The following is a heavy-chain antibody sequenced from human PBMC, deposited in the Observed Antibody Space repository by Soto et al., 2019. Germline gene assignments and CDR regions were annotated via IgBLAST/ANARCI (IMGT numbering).Heavy chain of an antibody. D-gene: IGHD3-10*01. Sequence: SETLSLTCAVYGGSFSGYYWSWIRQPPGKGLEWIGEINHSGSTNYNPSLKSRVTISVDTSKNQFSLKLSSVTAADTAVYYCARASPQIPYYYGSGSYWENWFDPWGQGTLVTVSS. CDR2: INHSGST. CDR3: ARASPQIPYYYGSGSYWENWFDP. V-gene: IGHV4-34*01. CDR1: GGSFSGYY. J-gene: IGHJ5*02.